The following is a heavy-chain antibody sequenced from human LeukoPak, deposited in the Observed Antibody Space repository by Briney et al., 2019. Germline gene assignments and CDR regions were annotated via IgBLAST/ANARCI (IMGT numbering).Heavy chain of an antibody. J-gene: IGHJ4*02. CDR2: ISYDGSNK. CDR1: GFTFSSYA. Sequence: GGSLRLSCAASGFTFSSYAMHWVRQAPGKGLEWVAVISYDGSNKYYADSVKGRFTISRDNSKNTLYLQMNSLRAEDTAVYYCTKDYAAFDDWGQGTRVTVSS. D-gene: IGHD3-16*01. V-gene: IGHV3-30-3*01. CDR3: TKDYAAFDD.